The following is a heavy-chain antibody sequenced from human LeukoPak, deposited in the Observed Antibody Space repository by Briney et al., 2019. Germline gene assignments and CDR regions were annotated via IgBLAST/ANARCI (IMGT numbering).Heavy chain of an antibody. V-gene: IGHV3-64*01. Sequence: GGSLRLSCAACGFTFSTYAMYWVRQAPGKGLEYVSAISGSGVNTYYANSVKGRFTISRDNSKNTLYLQLGSLRAEDMAVYYCARDSSLGMDWGQGTLVTVSA. J-gene: IGHJ4*02. CDR1: GFTFSTYA. CDR3: ARDSSLGMD. D-gene: IGHD1-26*01. CDR2: ISGSGVNT.